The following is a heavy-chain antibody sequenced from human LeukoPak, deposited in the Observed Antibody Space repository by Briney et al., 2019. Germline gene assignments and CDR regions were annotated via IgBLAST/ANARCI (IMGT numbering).Heavy chain of an antibody. V-gene: IGHV1-24*01. D-gene: IGHD2-15*01. CDR2: FDPEDGET. CDR3: ATDRYSWRPDYYYYGMDV. Sequence: ASVKVSCKVSGYTLTELSMHWVRQAPGKGLEWMGGFDPEDGETIYAQKFQGRVTMTEDTSTDTAYMELSSLRSEDTAVYYCATDRYSWRPDYYYYGMDVWGQGTTVTVSS. CDR1: GYTLTELS. J-gene: IGHJ6*02.